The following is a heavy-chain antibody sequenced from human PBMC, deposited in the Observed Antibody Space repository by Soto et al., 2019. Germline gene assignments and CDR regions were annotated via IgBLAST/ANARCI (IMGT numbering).Heavy chain of an antibody. CDR1: GFTFSSYA. D-gene: IGHD3-10*01. CDR2: ISGSGGST. J-gene: IGHJ4*02. Sequence: GGSLRLSCAASGFTFSSYAMSWVRQAPGKGLEWVSAISGSGGSTYYADSVKGRFTISKDNSKNTLYLQMNSLRAEDTAVYYCAKVKGSGSYYNDYFDYWGQGTLVTVSS. CDR3: AKVKGSGSYYNDYFDY. V-gene: IGHV3-23*01.